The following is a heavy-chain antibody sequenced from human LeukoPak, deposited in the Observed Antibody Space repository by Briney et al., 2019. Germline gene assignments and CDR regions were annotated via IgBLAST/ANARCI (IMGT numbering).Heavy chain of an antibody. J-gene: IGHJ3*02. V-gene: IGHV3-7*03. Sequence: QAGGSLRLSCAASGLTFSTFGMAWVRQAPGKGLEWVANIKEDGGREYYVDSVKGRFTISRDNAQNSLYLQMNGLRAEDTAVYYCARVGIGKNIAEIPPTYFDPFDMWGQGKMVTVSS. CDR1: GLTFSTFG. CDR2: IKEDGGRE. D-gene: IGHD2-2*01. CDR3: ARVGIGKNIAEIPPTYFDPFDM.